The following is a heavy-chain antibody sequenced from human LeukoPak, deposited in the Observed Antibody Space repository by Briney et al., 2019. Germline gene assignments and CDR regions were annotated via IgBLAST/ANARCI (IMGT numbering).Heavy chain of an antibody. D-gene: IGHD5-12*01. Sequence: NTSETLSLTCTVSGGSISSGDYYWSWIRQPPGKGLEWIGHIYYSGSTYYNPSLKSRVTISVDTSKNQFSLKLSSVTAADTAVYYCARAEGEVATIGVDYFDYWGQGTLVTVSS. CDR3: ARAEGEVATIGVDYFDY. CDR2: IYYSGST. CDR1: GGSISSGDYY. J-gene: IGHJ4*02. V-gene: IGHV4-30-4*01.